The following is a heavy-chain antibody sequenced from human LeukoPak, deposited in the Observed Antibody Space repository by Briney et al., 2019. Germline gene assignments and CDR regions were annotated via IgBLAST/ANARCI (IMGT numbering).Heavy chain of an antibody. V-gene: IGHV3-23*01. CDR2: ISGSGGST. CDR1: GFTFSSYA. D-gene: IGHD6-19*01. CDR3: AKLIAVAGFFDY. J-gene: IGHJ4*02. Sequence: GGSLRLSCAASGFTFSSYAMSWLRQAPGKGLDWVSAISGSGGSTYYADSVKGRFTISRDNSKNTLYLQMNSLRAEDTAVYYCAKLIAVAGFFDYWGQGTLVTVSS.